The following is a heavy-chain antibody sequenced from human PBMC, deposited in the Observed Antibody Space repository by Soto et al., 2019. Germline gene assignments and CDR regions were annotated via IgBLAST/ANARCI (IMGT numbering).Heavy chain of an antibody. CDR3: ARDLYGEGYYYYYGMDV. V-gene: IGHV1-69*13. D-gene: IGHD4-17*01. J-gene: IGHJ6*02. Sequence: ASVKVSCKASGGTFSSYAISWVRQAPGQGLEWMGGIIPIFGTANYAQKFQGRVTITADESTSTAYMELSSLRSEDTAVYYCARDLYGEGYYYYYGMDVWGQGTTVTVSS. CDR1: GGTFSSYA. CDR2: IIPIFGTA.